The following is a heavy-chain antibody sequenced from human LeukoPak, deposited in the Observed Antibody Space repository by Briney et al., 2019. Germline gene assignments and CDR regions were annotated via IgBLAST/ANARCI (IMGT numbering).Heavy chain of an antibody. V-gene: IGHV4-4*02. CDR1: GGSISSSNW. D-gene: IGHD3-22*01. J-gene: IGHJ3*02. Sequence: PSETLSLTCAVSGGSISSSNWWSWVRQPPGKGLEWIGEIYHSGSTNYNPSLKSRVTISVDKSKNQFSLKLSSVTAADTAVYYCARGTAVVVITTPIWRIDAFDIWGQGTMVTVSS. CDR2: IYHSGST. CDR3: ARGTAVVVITTPIWRIDAFDI.